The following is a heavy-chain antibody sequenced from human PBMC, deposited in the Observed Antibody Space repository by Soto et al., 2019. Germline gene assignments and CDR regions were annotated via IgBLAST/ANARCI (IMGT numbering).Heavy chain of an antibody. CDR1: GGTFSSYA. CDR3: ARESSSPNYYYYGMDV. V-gene: IGHV1-69*01. D-gene: IGHD6-6*01. J-gene: IGHJ6*02. CDR2: IIPLLNTP. Sequence: QVQLVQSGAEVKKPGSSVKVSCRASGGTFSSYAVSWVRQAPGQGLEWMGVIIPLLNTPKYVQKFQGRVTITADASATTAYMELSSLRSEATAVYYCARESSSPNYYYYGMDVWGQGTTVTVSS.